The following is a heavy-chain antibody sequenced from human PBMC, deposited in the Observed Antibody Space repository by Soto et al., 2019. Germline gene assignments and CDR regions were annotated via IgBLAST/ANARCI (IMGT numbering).Heavy chain of an antibody. CDR3: ARSSAGAFGIIIEGSNWLAP. J-gene: IGHJ5*02. CDR1: GYTFTSYG. Sequence: ASLQVSCKASGYTFTSYGISWVRQAPGQGLEWMGWISAYNGNTNYAQKLQGRVTMTTDTSTSTAYMELRSLRSDDTAVYYCARSSAGAFGIIIEGSNWLAPWGQGSLVTVSS. V-gene: IGHV1-18*04. D-gene: IGHD1-26*01. CDR2: ISAYNGNT.